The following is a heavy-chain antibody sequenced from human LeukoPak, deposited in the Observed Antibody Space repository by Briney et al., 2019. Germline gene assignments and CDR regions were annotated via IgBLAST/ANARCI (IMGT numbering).Heavy chain of an antibody. J-gene: IGHJ3*02. Sequence: GGSLRLSCAASGFSFSTYWMTWVRQAPGKELERVANIKEDGSKRFYGDSVKGRFIISRDNAKNSLYLQMDSLRADDTAVYYCAREVPAAMNAFDIWGQGTMVTVSS. CDR2: IKEDGSKR. D-gene: IGHD2-2*01. CDR3: AREVPAAMNAFDI. V-gene: IGHV3-7*01. CDR1: GFSFSTYW.